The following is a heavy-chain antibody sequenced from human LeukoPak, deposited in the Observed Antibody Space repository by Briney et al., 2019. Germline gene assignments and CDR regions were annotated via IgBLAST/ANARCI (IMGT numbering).Heavy chain of an antibody. CDR1: GFTFSNVW. CDR3: APVGTNGKPPDY. D-gene: IGHD1-1*01. J-gene: IGHJ4*02. V-gene: IGHV3-15*01. CDR2: IKTKTGGETA. Sequence: PGGSLRLSCAASGFTFSNVWMSWVRQVPGKGLEWVGHIKTKTGGETADYAAPLKGRFSISRDDSKNTVYLQLSSLETEDTAVYFCAPVGTNGKPPDYWGQGGLVNVSS.